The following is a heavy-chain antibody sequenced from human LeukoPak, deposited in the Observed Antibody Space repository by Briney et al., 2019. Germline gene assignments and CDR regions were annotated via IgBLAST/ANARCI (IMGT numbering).Heavy chain of an antibody. Sequence: RXXPGXXXEWVSXXXXXVTTINYADSVKGRFTISRDNAKYSLYLQMNSLRAEDTAVYYCARGGYCSGGICYSYNAFDVWGQGTMVTVSS. CDR3: ARGGYCSGGICYSYNAFDV. D-gene: IGHD2-15*01. J-gene: IGHJ3*01. V-gene: IGHV3-48*03. CDR2: XXXXVTTI.